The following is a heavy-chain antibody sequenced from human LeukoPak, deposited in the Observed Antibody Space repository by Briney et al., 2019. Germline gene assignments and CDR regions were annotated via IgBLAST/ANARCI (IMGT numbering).Heavy chain of an antibody. CDR1: GFTFRKYD. CDR2: IGSGGGTS. D-gene: IGHD3-22*01. CDR3: ARDLGLSSGYSPFDY. J-gene: IGHJ4*02. Sequence: GGSLRLSCVASGFTFRKYDLCWVRQAPGKGLEWVSTIGSGGGTSYYADSVKGRFTISRDNSKNTLYLQMSSLRAEDTAIYYCARDLGLSSGYSPFDYWGQGTLVTVSS. V-gene: IGHV3-23*01.